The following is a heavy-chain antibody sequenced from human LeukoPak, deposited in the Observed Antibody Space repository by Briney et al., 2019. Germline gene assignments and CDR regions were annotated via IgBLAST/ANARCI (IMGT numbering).Heavy chain of an antibody. J-gene: IGHJ2*01. CDR1: GFTFSSYA. Sequence: PGRSLRLSCAASGFTFSSYAMHWVSQAPGKGLEWVAVISYDGSNKYYADSVKGRFTISRDNSKNTLYLQMNSLRAEDTAVYYCARAGGDYGSGRKPLDLWGRGTLVTVSS. CDR3: ARAGGDYGSGRKPLDL. D-gene: IGHD3-10*01. CDR2: ISYDGSNK. V-gene: IGHV3-30-3*01.